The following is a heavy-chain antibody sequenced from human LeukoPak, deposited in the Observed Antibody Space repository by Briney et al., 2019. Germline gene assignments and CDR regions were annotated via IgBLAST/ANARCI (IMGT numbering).Heavy chain of an antibody. Sequence: SETLSLTFTVSGGSISSYYWSWIRQPAGKGLEWIGRIYTSGSTNYNPSLKSRVTMSVDTSKNQFSLKLSSVTAADTAVYYCARDSDASKYYDFWSGYYNRFDYWGQGTLVTVSS. CDR3: ARDSDASKYYDFWSGYYNRFDY. CDR1: GGSISSYY. D-gene: IGHD3-3*01. CDR2: IYTSGST. V-gene: IGHV4-4*07. J-gene: IGHJ4*02.